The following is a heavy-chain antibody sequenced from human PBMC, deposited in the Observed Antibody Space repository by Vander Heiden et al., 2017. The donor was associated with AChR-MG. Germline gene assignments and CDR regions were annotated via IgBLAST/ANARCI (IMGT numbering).Heavy chain of an antibody. V-gene: IGHV3-21*01. J-gene: IGHJ4*02. Sequence: EVQLVESGGGLVKPGGSLRLSCVASGFTFSSYSMNWVRQAPGKGLEWVSSISSSSIYIYYADSVKGRFTISRDNAKNSLYLQMNSLRAEDTAVYYCARGGVYSIEFSFWGQGTLVTVSS. CDR1: GFTFSSYS. D-gene: IGHD2-8*01. CDR2: ISSSSIYI. CDR3: ARGGVYSIEFSF.